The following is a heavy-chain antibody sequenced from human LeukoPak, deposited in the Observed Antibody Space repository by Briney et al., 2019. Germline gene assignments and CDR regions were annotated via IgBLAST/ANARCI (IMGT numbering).Heavy chain of an antibody. V-gene: IGHV3-23*01. Sequence: PGGSLRLSCAASGFTFSSYGMSWVRQAPGKGLEWVSAISGSGGSTYYADSVKGRFTISRDNSKNTLCLQMNSLRAEDTAVYYCAKDYLYCSSTSCYGSSPHDYWGQGTLVTVSS. J-gene: IGHJ4*02. CDR1: GFTFSSYG. CDR2: ISGSGGST. CDR3: AKDYLYCSSTSCYGSSPHDY. D-gene: IGHD2-2*01.